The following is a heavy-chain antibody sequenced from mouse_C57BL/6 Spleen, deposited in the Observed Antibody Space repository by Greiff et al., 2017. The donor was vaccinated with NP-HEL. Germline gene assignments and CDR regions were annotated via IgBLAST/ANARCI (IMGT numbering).Heavy chain of an antibody. J-gene: IGHJ4*01. CDR1: GFSLTSYG. CDR3: ARGHGSSFYAMDY. Sequence: VKLVESGPGLEQPSQCLSITCTVSGFSLTSYGVHWVRQSPGKGLEWLGVIWSGGSTDYNAAFISRLSISKDNSKSQVFFKMNSLQADDTAIYYCARGHGSSFYAMDYWGQGTSVTVSS. CDR2: IWSGGST. D-gene: IGHD1-1*01. V-gene: IGHV2-2*01.